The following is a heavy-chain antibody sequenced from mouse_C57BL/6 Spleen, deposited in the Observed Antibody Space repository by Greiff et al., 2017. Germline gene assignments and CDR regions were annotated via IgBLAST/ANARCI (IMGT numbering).Heavy chain of an antibody. CDR1: GYTFTSYW. J-gene: IGHJ2*01. V-gene: IGHV1-50*01. CDR2: IDPSDSFT. Sequence: VQLQQPGAELVKPGASVKLSCKASGYTFTSYWMQWVKQRPGQGLEWIGEIDPSDSFTNYNQTFKGKATLTVDTSSSTAYMQLSSLTAEDSAVYYCASRSYYGNYWGQGTTLTVSS. D-gene: IGHD2-1*01. CDR3: ASRSYYGNY.